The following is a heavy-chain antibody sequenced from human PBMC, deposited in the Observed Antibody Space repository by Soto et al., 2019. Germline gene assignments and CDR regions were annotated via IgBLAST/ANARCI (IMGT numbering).Heavy chain of an antibody. CDR2: IKQDGSEK. J-gene: IGHJ4*02. CDR3: ASHRSDFWSGYYTGIGY. D-gene: IGHD3-3*01. CDR1: GFTFSSYG. Sequence: GGSLRLSCAASGFTFSSYGMHWVRQAPGKGLEWVANIKQDGSEKYYVDSVKGRFTISRDNAKNSLYLQMNSLRAEDTAVYYCASHRSDFWSGYYTGIGYWGQGTLVTVSS. V-gene: IGHV3-7*01.